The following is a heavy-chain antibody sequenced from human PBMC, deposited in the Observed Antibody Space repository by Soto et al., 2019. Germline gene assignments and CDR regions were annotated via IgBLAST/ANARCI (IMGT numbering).Heavy chain of an antibody. CDR2: IYHSGDT. D-gene: IGHD6-19*01. CDR3: ARVISSRDEYFDF. Sequence: PSETLCLTCTVSGVYISSTHWWIWVRQPPGKGLEFIGEIYHSGDTNYNPSLRSRVIISVDKSKNQFSLKLNSVTAADTAVYYCARVISSRDEYFDFWGQGTRVTVS. J-gene: IGHJ4*02. CDR1: GVYISSTHW. V-gene: IGHV4-4*02.